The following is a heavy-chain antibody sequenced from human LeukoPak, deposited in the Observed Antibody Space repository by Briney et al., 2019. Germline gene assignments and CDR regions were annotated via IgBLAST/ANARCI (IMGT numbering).Heavy chain of an antibody. Sequence: GESLKISCKGSGSSFTSYWIGWVRQMPGKGLEWMGIIYPGDSDTRYSPSFQGQVTISADKSISTAYLQWSSLKASDTAMYYCARGPIAAAGTGFDDAFDIWGQGTMVTVSS. CDR3: ARGPIAAAGTGFDDAFDI. D-gene: IGHD6-13*01. CDR2: IYPGDSDT. CDR1: GSSFTSYW. J-gene: IGHJ3*02. V-gene: IGHV5-51*01.